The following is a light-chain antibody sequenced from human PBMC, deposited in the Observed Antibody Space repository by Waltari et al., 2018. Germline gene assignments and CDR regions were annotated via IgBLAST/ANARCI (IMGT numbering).Light chain of an antibody. CDR2: DVS. CDR3: CSYAGIGV. Sequence: VSWYQQHPGKSPKLIVDDVSKRPAGVPDRFSGSKSGNTASLTISGLQAEDEADYYCCSYAGIGVFGGGTKLTVL. V-gene: IGLV2-11*01. J-gene: IGLJ3*02.